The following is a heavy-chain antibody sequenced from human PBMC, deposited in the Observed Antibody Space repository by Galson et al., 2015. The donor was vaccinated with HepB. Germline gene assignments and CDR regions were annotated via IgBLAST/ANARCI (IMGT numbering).Heavy chain of an antibody. CDR2: ISGSGGST. V-gene: IGHV3-23*01. CDR1: GFTFSSYA. J-gene: IGHJ6*04. CDR3: ARIIDYDSSGYPRGHLDV. Sequence: SLRLSCAASGFTFSSYAMSWVRQAPGKGLEWVSAISGSGGSTYYADSVKGRFTISRDNSKNTLYLQMNSLRAEDTAVYYCARIIDYDSSGYPRGHLDVWGKGTTVTVSS. D-gene: IGHD3-22*01.